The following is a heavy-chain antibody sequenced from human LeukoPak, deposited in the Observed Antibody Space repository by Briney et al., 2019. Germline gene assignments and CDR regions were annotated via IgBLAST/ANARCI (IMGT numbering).Heavy chain of an antibody. V-gene: IGHV4-34*01. CDR3: ASSRRRYCSGGSCYSD. J-gene: IGHJ4*02. Sequence: SETLSLTCAVYGGFFSGYYWSWIRQPPGKGLEWIGEINHSGSTNYNPSLKSRVTISVDTSKNQFSLKLSSVTAADTAVYYCASSRRRYCSGGSCYSDWGQGTLVTVSS. CDR2: INHSGST. D-gene: IGHD2-15*01. CDR1: GGFFSGYY.